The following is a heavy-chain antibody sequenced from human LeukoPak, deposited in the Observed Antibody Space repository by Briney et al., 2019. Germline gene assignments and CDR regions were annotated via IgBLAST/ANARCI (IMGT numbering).Heavy chain of an antibody. Sequence: GGSLRLSCAASGFTFSSYAMSWVRQAPGKGLEWVSAISGSGGSTYYADSVKGRFTISRDNSKNTLYLQMNSLRGEDTAVYYCAKDDIAYYYDSSGYLPKFDYWGQGTLVTVSS. V-gene: IGHV3-23*01. D-gene: IGHD3-22*01. CDR2: ISGSGGST. CDR3: AKDDIAYYYDSSGYLPKFDY. J-gene: IGHJ4*02. CDR1: GFTFSSYA.